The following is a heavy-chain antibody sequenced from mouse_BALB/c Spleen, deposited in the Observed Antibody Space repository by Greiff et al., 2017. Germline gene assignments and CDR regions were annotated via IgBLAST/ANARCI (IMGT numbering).Heavy chain of an antibody. D-gene: IGHD2-14*01. CDR2: IWRGGST. Sequence: QVQLQQSGPSLVQPSQSLSITCTVSGFSLTSYGVHWVRQSPGKGLEWLGVIWRGGSTDYNAAFMSRLSITKDNSKSQVFFKMNSLQADDTAIYYCAKEGNYRYDGAMDYWGQGTSVTVSS. CDR1: GFSLTSYG. J-gene: IGHJ4*01. CDR3: AKEGNYRYDGAMDY. V-gene: IGHV2-5-1*01.